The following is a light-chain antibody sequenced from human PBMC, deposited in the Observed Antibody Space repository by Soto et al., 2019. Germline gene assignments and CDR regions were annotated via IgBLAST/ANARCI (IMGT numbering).Light chain of an antibody. CDR2: KAS. CDR1: QSIRSW. J-gene: IGKJ1*01. Sequence: DIQMTQSPSTLCASVGDRVTITCRASQSIRSWLAWYQQKPGKAPKLLIYKASSLDSGVPSRFNGSGSGTEFTLTISRLQPDDFATYYCQQYNSYWTFGQGTKVEIK. V-gene: IGKV1-5*03. CDR3: QQYNSYWT.